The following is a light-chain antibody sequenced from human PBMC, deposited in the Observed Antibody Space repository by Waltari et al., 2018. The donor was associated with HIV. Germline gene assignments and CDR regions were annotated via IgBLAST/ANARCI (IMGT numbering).Light chain of an antibody. J-gene: IGKJ4*01. V-gene: IGKV3-11*01. CDR3: QKRSNWPPGLT. CDR2: DAS. Sequence: EIVLIQSPATLSLSPGERATLSCRASQSVSSYLACYQQKPGQAPRLLIYDASNRATGIPAKFSGSASVTDFTLTISSLEPEDFAVYYCQKRSNWPPGLTFGGGTKVEIK. CDR1: QSVSSY.